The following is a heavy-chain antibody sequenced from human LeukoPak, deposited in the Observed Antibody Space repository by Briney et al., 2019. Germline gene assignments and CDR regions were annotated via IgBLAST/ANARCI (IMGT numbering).Heavy chain of an antibody. V-gene: IGHV4-39*01. D-gene: IGHD2-2*01. J-gene: IGHJ4*02. CDR1: GGSISSSSYY. Sequence: SETLSLTCTVSGGSISSSSYYWGWIRQPPGKGLEWFGSSYYSGSTYYNPSLKSRVTISVDTSKNQFSLKLSSVTAADTAVYYCARHHSIVVVPAAPFDYWGQGTLVTVSS. CDR2: SYYSGST. CDR3: ARHHSIVVVPAAPFDY.